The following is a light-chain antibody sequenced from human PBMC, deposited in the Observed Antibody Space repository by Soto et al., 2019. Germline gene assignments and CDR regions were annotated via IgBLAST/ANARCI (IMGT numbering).Light chain of an antibody. CDR2: KNN. CDR3: AAGDDSLSGPGV. CDR1: SSNIGNFY. V-gene: IGLV1-47*01. J-gene: IGLJ7*01. Sequence: QSVLTQPPSASGTPGQRVTISCSGSSSNIGNFYVYWYQQLPGTAPKLLIYKNNQRPSGVPDRFSGSTSGTSASLAISGLRSEDEAEYYCAAGDDSLSGPGVFGGGTKLTVL.